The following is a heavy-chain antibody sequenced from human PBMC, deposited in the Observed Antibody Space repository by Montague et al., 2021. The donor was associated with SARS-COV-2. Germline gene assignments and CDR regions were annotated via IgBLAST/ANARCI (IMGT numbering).Heavy chain of an antibody. D-gene: IGHD1-26*01. Sequence: SETLSLTCTVSGDSVSHDFWTWIRQPPGKGLEWIGYVYYSRSSSYNPSLRGGVSIAVDTSKNQFSLRLSTVPAADTAIYYCVRDPAPSGSGTFYDYWGQGTLVAVSS. CDR2: VYYSRSS. CDR3: VRDPAPSGSGTFYDY. V-gene: IGHV4-59*02. CDR1: GDSVSHDF. J-gene: IGHJ4*02.